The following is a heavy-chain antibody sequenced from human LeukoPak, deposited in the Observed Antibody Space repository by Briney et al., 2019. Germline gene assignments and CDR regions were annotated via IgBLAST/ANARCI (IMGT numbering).Heavy chain of an antibody. V-gene: IGHV4-34*01. Sequence: SETQSLTCAVYGGSFSGYYWSWIRKPPGKGLEWIGEINHSGSTNYNPSLKSRVTISVDTSKNQFSLKLSSVTAADTAVYYCARGKGGYYFDYWGQGTLVTVSS. CDR1: GGSFSGYY. CDR3: ARGKGGYYFDY. D-gene: IGHD3-16*01. J-gene: IGHJ4*02. CDR2: INHSGST.